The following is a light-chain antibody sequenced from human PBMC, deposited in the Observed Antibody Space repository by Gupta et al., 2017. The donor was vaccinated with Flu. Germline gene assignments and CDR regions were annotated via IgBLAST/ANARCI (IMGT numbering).Light chain of an antibody. V-gene: IGLV3-21*02. CDR1: NIGSKS. J-gene: IGLJ1*01. CDR2: DDS. CDR3: QMWDSSSDHYV. Sequence: SYVLPQPPSVSVAPGQTARITCGGNNIGSKSGHWYQQKPGQAPVLVVYDDSDRPSGIPERFAGSNSGNTATLTISRVEAGDEADYYCQMWDSSSDHYVFGTGTKVTVL.